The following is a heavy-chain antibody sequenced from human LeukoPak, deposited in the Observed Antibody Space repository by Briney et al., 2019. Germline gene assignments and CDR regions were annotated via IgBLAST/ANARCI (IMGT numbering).Heavy chain of an antibody. Sequence: ETGGSLRLSRAASGFTFSSCGMHWVRQAPGKGLEWVAVISYDGSNKYYADSVKGRFTVSRDDSRNTVFLQMDSLRAEDTAVYYCAKDRSKTWSFDHWGQGTLVTVSS. J-gene: IGHJ4*02. V-gene: IGHV3-30*18. CDR1: GFTFSSCG. CDR3: AKDRSKTWSFDH. CDR2: ISYDGSNK. D-gene: IGHD2-2*01.